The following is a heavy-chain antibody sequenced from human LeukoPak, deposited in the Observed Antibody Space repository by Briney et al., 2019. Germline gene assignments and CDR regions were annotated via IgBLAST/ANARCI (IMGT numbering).Heavy chain of an antibody. CDR2: IYYSGST. Sequence: NSSETLSLTCTVSGGSISSGDYYWSWIRQPPGKGLEWIGYIYYSGSTYYNPSLKSRVTISVDTSKNQFSLKLSSVTAADTAVYYCARGGDFWSGYYTGIDYWGQGTLVTVSS. CDR1: GGSISSGDYY. CDR3: ARGGDFWSGYYTGIDY. D-gene: IGHD3-3*01. J-gene: IGHJ4*02. V-gene: IGHV4-30-4*08.